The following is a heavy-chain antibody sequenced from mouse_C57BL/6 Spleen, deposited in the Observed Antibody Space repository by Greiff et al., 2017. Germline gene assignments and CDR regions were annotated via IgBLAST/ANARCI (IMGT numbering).Heavy chain of an antibody. CDR3: APGLLRSFDY. Sequence: QVQLQQSGAELVRPGASVKLSCKASGYTFTDYYINWVKQRPGQGLEWIARIYPGSGNTYYNEKFKGKATLTAEKSSSTAYMQLSSLTSEDSAVXFCAPGLLRSFDYWGQGTTLTDSS. CDR1: GYTFTDYY. D-gene: IGHD1-1*01. J-gene: IGHJ2*01. CDR2: IYPGSGNT. V-gene: IGHV1-76*01.